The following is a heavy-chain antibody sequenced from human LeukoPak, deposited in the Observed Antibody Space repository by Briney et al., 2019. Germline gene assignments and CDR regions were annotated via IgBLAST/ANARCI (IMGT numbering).Heavy chain of an antibody. D-gene: IGHD1-26*01. CDR3: ARHGLGGSGSYSRY. V-gene: IGHV5-51*01. Sequence: GVSLKISCKGSGYSFTTYWIGWVRQMPGKGLEWMGIIYPGDSDTTYSPAFQGQVTISVDKSVNTAYLQWSSLKPSDTAVYYCARHGLGGSGSYSRYWGQGTLVTVSS. CDR2: IYPGDSDT. J-gene: IGHJ4*02. CDR1: GYSFTTYW.